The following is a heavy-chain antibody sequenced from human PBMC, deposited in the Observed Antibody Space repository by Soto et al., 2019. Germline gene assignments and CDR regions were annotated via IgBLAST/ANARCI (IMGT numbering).Heavy chain of an antibody. D-gene: IGHD5-12*01. Sequence: QVQLVESGGGVVQPGRSLRLSCAASGFTFSSYGMHWVRQAPGKGPEWVAVIWYDGSNKYYADSVKGRFTISRDNSKNTLYLQMNSLRAEDTAVYYCAREWDDIVASSGGAFDYWGQGTLVTVSS. J-gene: IGHJ4*02. CDR2: IWYDGSNK. CDR3: AREWDDIVASSGGAFDY. CDR1: GFTFSSYG. V-gene: IGHV3-33*01.